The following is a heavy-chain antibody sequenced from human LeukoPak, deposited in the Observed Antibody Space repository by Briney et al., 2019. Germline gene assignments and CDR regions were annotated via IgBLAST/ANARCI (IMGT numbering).Heavy chain of an antibody. CDR1: GFTFSSYA. V-gene: IGHV3-23*01. CDR3: ATERNWVFDY. CDR2: ITGSGGST. J-gene: IGHJ4*02. D-gene: IGHD7-27*01. Sequence: GGSLRLSCAASGFTFSSYAMSWVRQAPGKGLEWASAITGSGGSTYYADSVKGRFTISRDNSKNTLYVQMNSLRAEDTAVYYCATERNWVFDYWGQGTLVTVSS.